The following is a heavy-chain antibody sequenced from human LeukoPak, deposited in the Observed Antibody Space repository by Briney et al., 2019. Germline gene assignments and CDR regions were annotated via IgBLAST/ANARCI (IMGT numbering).Heavy chain of an antibody. CDR1: GGTFSSYA. CDR2: IIPIFGTA. J-gene: IGHJ3*02. D-gene: IGHD2-2*01. Sequence: GASVKVSCKASGGTFSSYAISWVRQAPGQGLEWMGGIIPIFGTANYAQKFQGRVTITTDESTSTAYMELSSLRSEDTAVYYCARYLPAVGAFDIWGQGTMVTVSS. CDR3: ARYLPAVGAFDI. V-gene: IGHV1-69*05.